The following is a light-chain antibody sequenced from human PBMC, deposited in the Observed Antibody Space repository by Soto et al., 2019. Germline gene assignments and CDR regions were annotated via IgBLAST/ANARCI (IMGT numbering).Light chain of an antibody. V-gene: IGLV1-47*01. CDR1: SSNIGSHY. CDR2: RHN. CDR3: SAWDDSLSGVV. Sequence: QSVLTQPPSASGTHGQRVTISCSGSSSNIGSHYVYWYQQLHGRVPQLLIYRHNQRPSGVPDRFSGSKYGTSASLAISGLRSEDEADYYCSAWDDSLSGVVFGEGTKHTVL. J-gene: IGLJ2*01.